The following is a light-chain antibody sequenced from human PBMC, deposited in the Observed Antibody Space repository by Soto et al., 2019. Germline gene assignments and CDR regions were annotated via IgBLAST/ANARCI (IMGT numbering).Light chain of an antibody. Sequence: EIQMTQSPSTLSASVGDRVTITCRASQSINTWLAWYQQKPGKAPKLLISKASGLERGVPSRFSGSGSGTEFTLIISSLQPDDLATYYCQQYDTYPWTFGQGTKVEVK. J-gene: IGKJ1*01. CDR1: QSINTW. CDR2: KAS. CDR3: QQYDTYPWT. V-gene: IGKV1-5*03.